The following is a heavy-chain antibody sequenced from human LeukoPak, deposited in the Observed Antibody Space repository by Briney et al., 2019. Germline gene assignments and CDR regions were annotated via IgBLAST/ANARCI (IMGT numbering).Heavy chain of an antibody. D-gene: IGHD2-2*01. Sequence: SETLSLTCAVSGSISGYYCSGIRQPPRTGLEWIGYIYTSGSTNYNPSLESRVTISVDTSKNQFCLDLSSVTAADTAVYYCARQNCTSTSCLTKNAFDIWGQGTMVTVSS. CDR2: IYTSGST. CDR3: ARQNCTSTSCLTKNAFDI. CDR1: GSISGYY. J-gene: IGHJ3*02. V-gene: IGHV4-4*09.